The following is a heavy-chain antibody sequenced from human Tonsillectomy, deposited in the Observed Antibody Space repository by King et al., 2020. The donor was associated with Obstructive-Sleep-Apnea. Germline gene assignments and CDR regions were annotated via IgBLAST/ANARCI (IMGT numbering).Heavy chain of an antibody. V-gene: IGHV4-39*07. Sequence: LQLQESGPGLVKPSETLSLTCTVSGGSISSSSYYWGWIRQPPGKGLEWIGSSYYSGSTYYNPSLKSRVTISVDTSTNQFSLKLSSVTAADTAVYYCAREGDIVVVPAANMDVWGQGTTVTVSS. CDR3: AREGDIVVVPAANMDV. J-gene: IGHJ6*02. D-gene: IGHD2-2*01. CDR2: SYYSGST. CDR1: GGSISSSSYY.